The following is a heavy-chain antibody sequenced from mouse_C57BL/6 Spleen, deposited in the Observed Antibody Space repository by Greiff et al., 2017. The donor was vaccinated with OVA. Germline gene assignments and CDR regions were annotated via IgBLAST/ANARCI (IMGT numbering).Heavy chain of an antibody. D-gene: IGHD4-1*01. CDR1: GFSLTSYG. CDR3: ARNYANWDGGAWFAY. CDR2: IWSGGST. V-gene: IGHV2-2*01. J-gene: IGHJ3*01. Sequence: QVQLQQSGPGLVQPSQSLSITCTVSGFSLTSYGVHWVRQSPGKGLEWLGVIWSGGSTDYNAAFISRLSISKDNSKSQVFFKMNSLQADDTAIYYCARNYANWDGGAWFAYWGQGTLVTVSA.